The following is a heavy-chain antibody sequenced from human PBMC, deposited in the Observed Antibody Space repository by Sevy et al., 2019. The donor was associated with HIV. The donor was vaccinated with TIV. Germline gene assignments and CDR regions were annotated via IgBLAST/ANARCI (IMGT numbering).Heavy chain of an antibody. J-gene: IGHJ4*02. Sequence: LRLSCAASGFTFDDYAMHWVRQAPGKGLEWVSGISWNSGSIGYADSVKGRFTISRDNAKNSLYLQMNSLRAEDTALYYCAKDTEQLVKGELDYWGQGTLVTVSS. CDR2: ISWNSGSI. V-gene: IGHV3-9*01. D-gene: IGHD6-13*01. CDR1: GFTFDDYA. CDR3: AKDTEQLVKGELDY.